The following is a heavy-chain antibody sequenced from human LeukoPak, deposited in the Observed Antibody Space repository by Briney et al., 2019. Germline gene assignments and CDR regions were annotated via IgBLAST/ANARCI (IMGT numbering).Heavy chain of an antibody. V-gene: IGHV3-13*01. D-gene: IGHD2-8*01. Sequence: PGGPLRLSCAASGFTFSSYDMHWVRQATGKGLEWVSAIGTAGDTYYPGSVKGRFTISRENAKNSLYLQMNSLRAGDTAVYYCARSNMLSAFDIWGQGTMVTVSS. CDR3: ARSNMLSAFDI. J-gene: IGHJ3*02. CDR1: GFTFSSYD. CDR2: IGTAGDT.